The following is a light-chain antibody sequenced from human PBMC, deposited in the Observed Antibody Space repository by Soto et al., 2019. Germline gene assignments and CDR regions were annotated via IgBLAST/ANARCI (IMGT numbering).Light chain of an antibody. CDR2: GAS. V-gene: IGKV1-39*01. J-gene: IGKJ3*01. CDR3: QHSYTAPYT. CDR1: RSISNY. Sequence: DIQMTQSPSSLSASVGDAVSLTCRASRSISNYLNWYQQKPGRAPKLLISGASSLQRGVPSRFSGSGSGTTFTLTITSLQPDQFAIYFCQHSYTAPYTFGPRTKVEIK.